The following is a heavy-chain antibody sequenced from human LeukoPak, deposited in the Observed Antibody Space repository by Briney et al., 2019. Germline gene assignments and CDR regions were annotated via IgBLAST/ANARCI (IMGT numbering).Heavy chain of an antibody. V-gene: IGHV4-31*03. CDR1: GGSMSAAGYF. Sequence: SQTLSLTCTVSGGSMSAAGYFWSWIRQHPGKGLEWIGNIYYSGATFYNPSLKSRHTISVDTSKNQFSLKVTSVTAADTAVYYCARWSQSYFDNWGQGTLVTVAS. CDR3: ARWSQSYFDN. CDR2: IYYSGAT. J-gene: IGHJ4*02.